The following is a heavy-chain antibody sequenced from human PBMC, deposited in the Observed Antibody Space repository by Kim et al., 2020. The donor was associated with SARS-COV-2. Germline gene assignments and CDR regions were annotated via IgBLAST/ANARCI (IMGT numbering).Heavy chain of an antibody. CDR3: AKEYYDSSGYPDYYYYGMDV. V-gene: IGHV3-43D*03. J-gene: IGHJ6*02. Sequence: RFTISRDNSKNSLYLQMNSLRAEDTALYYCAKEYYDSSGYPDYYYYGMDVWGQGTTVTVSS. D-gene: IGHD3-22*01.